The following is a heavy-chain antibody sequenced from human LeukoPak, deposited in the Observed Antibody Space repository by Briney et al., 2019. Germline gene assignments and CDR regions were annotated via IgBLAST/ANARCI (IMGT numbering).Heavy chain of an antibody. CDR3: AKDDTPYYYDSSGYYLYGMDV. Sequence: GGSLRLSCAASGFTFSSYAMSWVRQAPGKGLEWVSAISGSGGSTYYADSVKGRFTISRDNSKNTLYLQMNSLRAEDTAVYYCAKDDTPYYYDSSGYYLYGMDVWDQGTTVTVSS. J-gene: IGHJ6*02. CDR1: GFTFSSYA. D-gene: IGHD3-22*01. CDR2: ISGSGGST. V-gene: IGHV3-23*01.